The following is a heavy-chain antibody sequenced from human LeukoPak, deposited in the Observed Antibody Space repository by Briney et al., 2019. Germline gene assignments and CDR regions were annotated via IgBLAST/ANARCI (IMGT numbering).Heavy chain of an antibody. D-gene: IGHD6-13*01. J-gene: IGHJ4*02. CDR3: ARASSWLPFEY. CDR2: IYTSGST. V-gene: IGHV4-4*07. CDR1: GGSISRYY. Sequence: SETLSLTXSVSGGSISRYYWSWIRQPAGKGLQWIGRIYTSGSTNYNPSLKSRVTMSVDTSKNQFSLKLSSVTAADTAVYYCARASSWLPFEYWGQGTLVTVSS.